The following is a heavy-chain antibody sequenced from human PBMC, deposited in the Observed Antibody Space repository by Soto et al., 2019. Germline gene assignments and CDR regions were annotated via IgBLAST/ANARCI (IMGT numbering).Heavy chain of an antibody. CDR3: AREGPMVRGVMRPGTFDI. D-gene: IGHD3-10*01. CDR1: GFTFSSYS. Sequence: GGSLRLSCAASGFTFSSYSMNWVRQAPGKGLEWVSYISSSSSTIYYADSVKGRFTISRDNAKNSLYLQMNSLRDEDTAVYYCAREGPMVRGVMRPGTFDIWGQGTMVTVSS. V-gene: IGHV3-48*02. J-gene: IGHJ3*02. CDR2: ISSSSSTI.